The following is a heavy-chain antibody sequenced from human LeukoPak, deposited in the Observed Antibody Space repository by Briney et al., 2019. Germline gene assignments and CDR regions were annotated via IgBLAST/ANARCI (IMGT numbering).Heavy chain of an antibody. Sequence: GGSLRLSCAASGFTVSNAWMSWFRQAPGKGLEWVGRIKSKTDGGTTDYAAPVKGRFTISRDDSKNTLYLQMNSLKTEDTAVYYCTTWVPYSNYQGVDYWGQGTLVTVSS. J-gene: IGHJ4*02. CDR2: IKSKTDGGTT. CDR1: GFTVSNAW. V-gene: IGHV3-15*01. D-gene: IGHD4-11*01. CDR3: TTWVPYSNYQGVDY.